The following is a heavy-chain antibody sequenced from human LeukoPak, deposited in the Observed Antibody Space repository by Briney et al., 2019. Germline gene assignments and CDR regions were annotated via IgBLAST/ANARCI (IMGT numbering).Heavy chain of an antibody. CDR2: IRNDGSIK. Sequence: GGSLRLSCAASGFTFSSHGMHWVRQAPGKGLEWVAFIRNDGSIKYYADSVKGRFTISRDNSKNTLYLQMNSLRAEDTAVYYCAKDGESGYDFFDYWGQGTLVTVSS. CDR1: GFTFSSHG. CDR3: AKDGESGYDFFDY. J-gene: IGHJ4*02. V-gene: IGHV3-30*02. D-gene: IGHD5-12*01.